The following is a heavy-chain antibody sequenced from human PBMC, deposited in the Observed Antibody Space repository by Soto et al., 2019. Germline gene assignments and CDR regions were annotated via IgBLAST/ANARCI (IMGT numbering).Heavy chain of an antibody. V-gene: IGHV1-3*01. J-gene: IGHJ4*02. D-gene: IGHD1-1*01. CDR3: ARDPAGTVGY. Sequence: ASVKVSCKASGYTFTSYAMHWVRQAPGQRLEWMGWINAGNGNTKYSQRFQGRVTMTRDTSTSTVYMELSSLRSEDTAVYYCARDPAGTVGYWGQGTLVTVSS. CDR1: GYTFTSYA. CDR2: INAGNGNT.